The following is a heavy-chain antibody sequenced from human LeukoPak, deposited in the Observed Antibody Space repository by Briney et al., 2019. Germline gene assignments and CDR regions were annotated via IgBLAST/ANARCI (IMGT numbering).Heavy chain of an antibody. D-gene: IGHD5-24*01. CDR3: ARGGLDAYDS. V-gene: IGHV3-48*03. J-gene: IGHJ5*01. CDR1: GFGFRDYE. CDR2: ISITSNTI. Sequence: QPGGSLRLSCAASGFGFRDYEMNWVREAPGKGLEWVSYISITSNTIHCADSVKGRFTISRDNTKNSLHLQMTRLRADDTAVYYCARGGLDAYDSWGQGTLVTVSS.